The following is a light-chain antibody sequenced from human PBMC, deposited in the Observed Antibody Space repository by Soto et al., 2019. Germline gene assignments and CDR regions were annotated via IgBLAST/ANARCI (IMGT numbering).Light chain of an antibody. CDR3: GSWDSSLSAYV. Sequence: QSVLTQPPSVSAAPGQKVTISCSGSSSNIGGNSVSWYQQLPGTAPKLLIYDDNKRPSGIPDRFSGSKAGTSATLGITGFQTGDEADYYCGSWDSSLSAYVFGTGTKV. V-gene: IGLV1-51*01. J-gene: IGLJ1*01. CDR2: DDN. CDR1: SSNIGGNS.